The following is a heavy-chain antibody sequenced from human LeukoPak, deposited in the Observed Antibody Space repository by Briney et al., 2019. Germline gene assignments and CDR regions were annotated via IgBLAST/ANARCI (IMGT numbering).Heavy chain of an antibody. CDR1: GFTFSSYA. V-gene: IGHV3-23*01. J-gene: IGHJ5*02. CDR2: ISGSGGST. CDR3: ASEREGDDYVRWFDP. Sequence: GGSLRLSCAASGFTFSSYAMSWVRQAPGKGLEWVSAISGSGGSTYYADSVKGRFTISRDSSKNTLYLQMNSLRAEDTAVYYCASEREGDDYVRWFDPWGQGTLVTVSS. D-gene: IGHD4-17*01.